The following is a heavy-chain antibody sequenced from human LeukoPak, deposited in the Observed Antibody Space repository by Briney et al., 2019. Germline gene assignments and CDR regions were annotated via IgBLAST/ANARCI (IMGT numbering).Heavy chain of an antibody. CDR3: ARDRSCSGGSCYPPGYYYYGMDV. CDR1: GGTFSSYA. CDR2: INTNTGNP. D-gene: IGHD2-15*01. J-gene: IGHJ6*02. V-gene: IGHV7-4-1*02. Sequence: ASVKVSCKASGGTFSSYAISWVRQAPGQGLEWMGWINTNTGNPTYAQGFTGRFVFSLDTSVSTAYLQISSLKAEDTAVYYCARDRSCSGGSCYPPGYYYYGMDVWGQGTMVTVSS.